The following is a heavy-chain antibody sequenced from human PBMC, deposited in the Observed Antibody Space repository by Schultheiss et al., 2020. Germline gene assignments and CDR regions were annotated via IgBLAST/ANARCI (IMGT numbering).Heavy chain of an antibody. D-gene: IGHD3-3*01. J-gene: IGHJ6*03. V-gene: IGHV1-2*02. Sequence: ASVKVSCKASGYTFTGYYMHWVRQAPGQGLEWMGWINPNSGGTNYAQKFQGRVTMTRDTSISTAYMELSRLRSDDTAVYYCARLLRLDYDFWSGDYYYYYMDVWGKGTTVTVSS. CDR1: GYTFTGYY. CDR2: INPNSGGT. CDR3: ARLLRLDYDFWSGDYYYYYMDV.